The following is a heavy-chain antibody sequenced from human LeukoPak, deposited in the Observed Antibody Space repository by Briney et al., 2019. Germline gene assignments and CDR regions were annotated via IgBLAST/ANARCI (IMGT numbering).Heavy chain of an antibody. V-gene: IGHV4-39*01. J-gene: IGHJ4*02. D-gene: IGHD3-9*01. CDR1: GGSISSSSYY. CDR3: ATRGGDYDILTGLRFDY. Sequence: PSETLSLTCTVSGGSISSSSYYWGWIRQPPEKGLEWIGSIYYSGSTYYNPSLKSRVTISVDTSKNQFSLKLSSVTAADTAVYYCATRGGDYDILTGLRFDYWGQGTLVTVSS. CDR2: IYYSGST.